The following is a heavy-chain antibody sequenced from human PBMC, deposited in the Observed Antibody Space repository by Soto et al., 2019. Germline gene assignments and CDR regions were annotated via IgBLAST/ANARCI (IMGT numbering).Heavy chain of an antibody. V-gene: IGHV3-7*01. D-gene: IGHD3-22*01. J-gene: IGHJ6*02. Sequence: EVQLVGSGGGLVQPGGSLRLSCAASGFTFSTYWMSWVRQAPGKGLEWVANIKEDGSEKYYVDSVEGRFTISRDNAKNSLYLQRTSPRAEDTALYYCARGWGYFDSSGFPYLYAMDVWGQGTTVTVSS. CDR3: ARGWGYFDSSGFPYLYAMDV. CDR2: IKEDGSEK. CDR1: GFTFSTYW.